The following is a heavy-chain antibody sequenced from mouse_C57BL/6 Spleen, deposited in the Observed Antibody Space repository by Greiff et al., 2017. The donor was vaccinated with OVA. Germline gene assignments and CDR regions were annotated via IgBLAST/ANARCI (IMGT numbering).Heavy chain of an antibody. CDR3: ARGRTTVAFDY. CDR2: IDPSDSYT. D-gene: IGHD1-1*01. V-gene: IGHV1-59*01. J-gene: IGHJ2*01. Sequence: QVQLQQPGAELVRPGTSVKLSCKASGYTFTSYWMHWVKQRPGQGLEWIGVIDPSDSYTNYNQKFKGKATLTVDTSSSTAYMQRSSLTPEDSAVYYCARGRTTVAFDYWGQGTTLTVSS. CDR1: GYTFTSYW.